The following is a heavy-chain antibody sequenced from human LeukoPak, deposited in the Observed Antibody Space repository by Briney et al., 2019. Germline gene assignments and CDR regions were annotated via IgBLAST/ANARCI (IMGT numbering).Heavy chain of an antibody. CDR1: GYTFTGYY. V-gene: IGHV1-2*02. CDR2: INPNSGGT. CDR3: ARDSSGSYPYYYYYYMDV. D-gene: IGHD1-26*01. J-gene: IGHJ6*03. Sequence: ASVKVSCKASGYTFTGYYMHWVRQAPGQGLEWMGWINPNSGGTNYAQKFQGRVTMTRDTSISTAYMELSRLRSDDTAVYYCARDSSGSYPYYYYYYMDVWGKGTTVTVSS.